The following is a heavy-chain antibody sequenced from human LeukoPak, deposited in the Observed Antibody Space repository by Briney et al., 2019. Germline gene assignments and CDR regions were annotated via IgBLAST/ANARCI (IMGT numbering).Heavy chain of an antibody. D-gene: IGHD3-22*01. V-gene: IGHV3-23*03. CDR3: AKDPYSGYPYYFDY. CDR2: IYSDGST. CDR1: GFTFSTYA. J-gene: IGHJ4*02. Sequence: GGSLRLSCAASGFTFSTYAMSWVRQAPGKGLEWVSVIYSDGSTYFADSVKGRFTISRGNSKNTLYLQMNSLRAEDTAVYYCAKDPYSGYPYYFDYWGQGTLVTVSS.